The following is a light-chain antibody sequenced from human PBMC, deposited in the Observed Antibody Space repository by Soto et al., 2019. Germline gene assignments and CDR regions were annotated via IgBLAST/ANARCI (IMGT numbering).Light chain of an antibody. J-gene: IGKJ4*01. V-gene: IGKV3-15*01. CDR2: GAA. CDR1: QSVSSN. Sequence: EILMTQSPATLSVSPRERATLSCRARQSVSSNLALYQQKPGQAPRLLIYGAATRTTGIPVRFSGRGSGTEFTRTISSLQSEDFAVYYCQQYNNWPPLTFGGGPKVEIQ. CDR3: QQYNNWPPLT.